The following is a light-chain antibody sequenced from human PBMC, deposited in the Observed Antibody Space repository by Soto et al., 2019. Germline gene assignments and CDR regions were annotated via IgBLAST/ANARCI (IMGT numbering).Light chain of an antibody. CDR3: SSYTSSSTLEVV. CDR1: SSDVGGYNY. V-gene: IGLV2-14*01. Sequence: QSALTQPASVSGTPGQSITISCTGTSSDVGGYNYVSWYQQHPGKPPKLMIYDGSNRPSGVSNRFSGSKSGNTASLTISGRQAEDEADYYCSSYTSSSTLEVVFGGGTKLTVL. J-gene: IGLJ2*01. CDR2: DGS.